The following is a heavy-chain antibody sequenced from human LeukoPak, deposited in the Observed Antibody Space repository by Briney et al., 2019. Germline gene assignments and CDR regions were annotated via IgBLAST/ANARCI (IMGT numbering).Heavy chain of an antibody. D-gene: IGHD3-10*01. CDR2: IYSGGST. V-gene: IGHV3-53*01. CDR1: GLTVSKNY. Sequence: GGSLRLSCAVSGLTVSKNYMSWVRHAPGKGLESVSVIYSGGSTYYADSVRGRFIISRDNSKNTLYLQMNSLRVEDTAVYYCARVGGHWGQGTLVTVSS. J-gene: IGHJ4*02. CDR3: ARVGGH.